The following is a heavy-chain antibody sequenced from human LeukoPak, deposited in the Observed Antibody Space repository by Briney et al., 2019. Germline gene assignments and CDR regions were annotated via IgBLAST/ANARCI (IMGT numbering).Heavy chain of an antibody. CDR2: IKQDGSQK. J-gene: IGHJ5*02. V-gene: IGHV3-7*01. Sequence: GGSLRLSCAASGFAFSNYWLNWVRQAPGKGLEWVATIKQDGSQKYYVDSVKGRFTISRDNAKNSLYLQMNSLRGDDTAVYYCGRPPLGYCTGGSCSFDPWGQGTLVTVSS. CDR3: GRPPLGYCTGGSCSFDP. CDR1: GFAFSNYW. D-gene: IGHD2-15*01.